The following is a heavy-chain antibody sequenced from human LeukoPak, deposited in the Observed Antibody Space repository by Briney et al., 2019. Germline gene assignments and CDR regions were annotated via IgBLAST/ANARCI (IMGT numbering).Heavy chain of an antibody. CDR1: GYTFTSYD. V-gene: IGHV1-8*01. J-gene: IGHJ4*02. CDR2: MNPNSGNT. Sequence: ASVKVSCKASGYTFTSYDINWVRQATGQGLEWMGWMNPNSGNTGYAQKFQGRVTITADESTSTAYMEPSSLRSEDTAVYYCARDHLEDGYKFLDYWGQGTLVTVSS. CDR3: ARDHLEDGYKFLDY. D-gene: IGHD5-24*01.